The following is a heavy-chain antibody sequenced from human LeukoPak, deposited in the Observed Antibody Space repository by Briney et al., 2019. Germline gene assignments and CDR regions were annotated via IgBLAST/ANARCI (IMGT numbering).Heavy chain of an antibody. CDR1: GGSISSSSYY. CDR3: ARGPNTHYYGSGSYVY. J-gene: IGHJ4*02. Sequence: SETLSLTCTVSGGSISSSSYYWGWIRQPPGKGLEWIGEINHSGSTNYNPSLKSRVTISVDTSKNQFSLKLSSVTAADTAVYYCARGPNTHYYGSGSYVYWGQGTLVTVSS. CDR2: INHSGST. V-gene: IGHV4-39*07. D-gene: IGHD3-10*01.